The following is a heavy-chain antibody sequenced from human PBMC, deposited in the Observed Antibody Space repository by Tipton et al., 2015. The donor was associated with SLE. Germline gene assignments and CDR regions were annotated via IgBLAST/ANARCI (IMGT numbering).Heavy chain of an antibody. J-gene: IGHJ1*01. D-gene: IGHD3-16*02. V-gene: IGHV4-39*07. CDR3: ARGPGGELSAEYFQH. CDR2: IYYSGST. CDR1: GGSISSSSYY. Sequence: TLSLTCTVSGGSISSSSYYWGWIRQPPGKGLEGIGSIYYSGSTYYNPSLKSRVTISVDTSKNQFSLKLSSVTAADTAVYYCARGPGGELSAEYFQHWGQGPLVTVSS.